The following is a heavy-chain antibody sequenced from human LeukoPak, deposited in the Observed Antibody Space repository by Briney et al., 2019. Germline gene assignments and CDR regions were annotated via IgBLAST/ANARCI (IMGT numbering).Heavy chain of an antibody. CDR3: ASDWGQATSGDY. J-gene: IGHJ4*02. V-gene: IGHV3-23*01. CDR2: ISGSGGST. Sequence: GGSLRLSCAASGFTFSSYGMSWVRQAPGKGLEWVSAISGSGGSTYYADSVKGRFTISRDNSKNTLHLQMNSLRAEDTAVYYCASDWGQATSGDYWDQGTLVTVSS. D-gene: IGHD7-27*01. CDR1: GFTFSSYG.